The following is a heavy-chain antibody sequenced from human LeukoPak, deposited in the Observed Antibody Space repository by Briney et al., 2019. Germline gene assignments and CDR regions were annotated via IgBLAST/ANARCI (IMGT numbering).Heavy chain of an antibody. CDR1: GFSVSSYE. CDR3: ARDWLRLGY. Sequence: PGGSLRLSCAASGFSVSSYEMNWVRQAPGKGLEWISYISSSDSDKLYADSVKGRFTISRDNAKNSLHLQMNNLRAEDTAVYYCARDWLRLGYWGQGTLVTVSS. V-gene: IGHV3-48*03. D-gene: IGHD5-12*01. CDR2: ISSSDSDK. J-gene: IGHJ4*02.